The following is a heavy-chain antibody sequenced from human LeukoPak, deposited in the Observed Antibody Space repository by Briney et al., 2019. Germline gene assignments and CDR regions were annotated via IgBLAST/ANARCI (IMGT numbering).Heavy chain of an antibody. D-gene: IGHD4-23*01. CDR1: GFTFSSYS. CDR3: ARETTVVTPIDY. J-gene: IGHJ4*02. Sequence: GGSLRLSCAASGFTFSSYSMNCVRQAPGKGLEWVSSISSSSSYIYYADSVKGRFTISRDNAKNSLYLQMNSLRAEDTAVYYCARETTVVTPIDYWGQGTLVTVSS. CDR2: ISSSSSYI. V-gene: IGHV3-21*01.